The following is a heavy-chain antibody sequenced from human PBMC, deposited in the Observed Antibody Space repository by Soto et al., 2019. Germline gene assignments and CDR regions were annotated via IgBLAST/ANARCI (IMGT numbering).Heavy chain of an antibody. J-gene: IGHJ3*01. D-gene: IGHD2-2*01. CDR1: GYTFADYD. Sequence: QVQLVQSGAEVRRPETSVMVSCKTSGYTFADYDINWVRQATGQGLEWMGWMNPNSGNTGYAQKFQGRVSMTRNTATSTVNMELSSLRSDDTAIYYCARDSSTTNPVWGQGTMVTVSS. V-gene: IGHV1-8*01. CDR3: ARDSSTTNPV. CDR2: MNPNSGNT.